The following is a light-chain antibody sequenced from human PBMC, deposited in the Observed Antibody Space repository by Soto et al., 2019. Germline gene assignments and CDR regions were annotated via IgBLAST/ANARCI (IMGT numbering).Light chain of an antibody. J-gene: IGLJ3*02. V-gene: IGLV2-23*01. CDR3: CSSAGSSTWV. CDR2: EGS. CDR1: TSDVGSYDL. Sequence: QSALTQPASVSGSPGQSITISCTGTTSDVGSYDLVSWYQHHPGKAPKLMIYEGSKRPSGVSNRFSGSKSGNTASLTISGLQPEDEADYYCCSSAGSSTWVFGGGTKVTVL.